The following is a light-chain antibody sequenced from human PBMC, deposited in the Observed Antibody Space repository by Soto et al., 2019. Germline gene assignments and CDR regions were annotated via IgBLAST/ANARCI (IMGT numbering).Light chain of an antibody. CDR3: QQDETCLGQ. CDR1: QSISTW. J-gene: IGKJ2*01. CDR2: DAS. V-gene: IGKV1-5*01. Sequence: DMKVNDPPATLCLAILNPFTITFRASQSISTWLAWYQQKPGTAPKLVIYDASTLQRGVPSRFSGSGSGTGFTLTICCLQPEDFATYYCQQDETCLGQFGHGTKVEIK.